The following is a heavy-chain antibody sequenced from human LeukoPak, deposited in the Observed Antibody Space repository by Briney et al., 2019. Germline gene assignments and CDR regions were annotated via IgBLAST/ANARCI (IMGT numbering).Heavy chain of an antibody. V-gene: IGHV3-7*04. Sequence: GGALRLSCAAPGYRFSSEWMSWVRQPPGKGLEMVANIKQQGRERPYVDCVEGRFAVSRDKPGNSWYLQMNSLKAEDTAVYYCGRFARSGDSVYWGQGTLVTVSS. CDR1: GYRFSSEW. J-gene: IGHJ4*02. D-gene: IGHD7-27*01. CDR3: GRFARSGDSVY. CDR2: IKQQGRER.